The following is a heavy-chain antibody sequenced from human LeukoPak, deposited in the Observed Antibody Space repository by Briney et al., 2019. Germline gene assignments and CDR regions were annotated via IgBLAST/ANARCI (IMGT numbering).Heavy chain of an antibody. Sequence: SETLSLTCAVSGGSISSGGYSWSWIRQPPGKGLEWIGSIYYSGSTYYNPSLKSRVTISVDTSKNQFSLKLSSVTAADTAVYYCARPPQYCSSTSCYEFGYWGQGTLVTVSS. D-gene: IGHD2-2*01. J-gene: IGHJ4*02. V-gene: IGHV4-30-2*03. CDR2: IYYSGST. CDR3: ARPPQYCSSTSCYEFGY. CDR1: GGSISSGGYS.